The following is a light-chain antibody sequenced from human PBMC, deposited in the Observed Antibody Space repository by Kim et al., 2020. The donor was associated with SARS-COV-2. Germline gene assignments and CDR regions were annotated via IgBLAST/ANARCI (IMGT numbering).Light chain of an antibody. CDR1: SSNIAINN. CDR3: AAWDDSLNSRV. V-gene: IGLV1-47*01. CDR2: RNN. Sequence: QSVLTQPPSASGTPGQRVSISCSGSSSNIAINNVYWYQQLPGTAPKLLIYRNNQRPSGVPERFSASKSGPSASLAISGLRSDDEADYYCAAWDDSLNSRVFGGGTKVTVL. J-gene: IGLJ3*02.